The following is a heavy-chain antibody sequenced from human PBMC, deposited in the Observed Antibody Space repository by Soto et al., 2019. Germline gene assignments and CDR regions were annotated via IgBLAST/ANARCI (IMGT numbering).Heavy chain of an antibody. J-gene: IGHJ4*02. D-gene: IGHD2-15*01. V-gene: IGHV4-4*02. Sequence: QVQLQESGPGLVKPSGTLSLTCAVSGGSISSSNWWSWVRKPPGKGLEWIGEIYHSGSTNYNPSLNSRVTISVDKSKNQSSLKLSSVTAADTAVYYCARNSGGSCYFDYWGQGTLVTVSS. CDR2: IYHSGST. CDR1: GGSISSSNW. CDR3: ARNSGGSCYFDY.